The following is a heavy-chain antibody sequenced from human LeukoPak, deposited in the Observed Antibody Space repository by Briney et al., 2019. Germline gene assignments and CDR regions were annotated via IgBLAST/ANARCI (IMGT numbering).Heavy chain of an antibody. CDR2: INPNSGGT. CDR3: ARGYCSGCSWYSVENWFDP. CDR1: GYTFTGYY. J-gene: IGHJ5*02. Sequence: ASVKVSCKAAGYTFTGYYMFWVRQAPGQGLEWMGRINPNSGGTNYAQKFQGRVTMTRDTSISTAYMELSRLRSDDTAVYYCARGYCSGCSWYSVENWFDPWGQGTLVTVSS. V-gene: IGHV1-2*06. D-gene: IGHD2-15*01.